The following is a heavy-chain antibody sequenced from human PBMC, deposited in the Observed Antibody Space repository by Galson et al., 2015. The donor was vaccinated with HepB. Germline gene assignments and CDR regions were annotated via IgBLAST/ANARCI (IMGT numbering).Heavy chain of an antibody. J-gene: IGHJ5*02. CDR3: ARDELRRSGWFDP. V-gene: IGHV1-2*06. D-gene: IGHD3-10*01. CDR2: INPNSGGT. CDR1: GYTFTGYY. Sequence: SVKVSCKASGYTFTGYYMHWVRQAPGQGLEWMGRINPNSGGTNYAQKFQGRVTMTRDTSISTAYMELSRLRSDDTAVYYCARDELRRSGWFDPWGQGTLVTVSS.